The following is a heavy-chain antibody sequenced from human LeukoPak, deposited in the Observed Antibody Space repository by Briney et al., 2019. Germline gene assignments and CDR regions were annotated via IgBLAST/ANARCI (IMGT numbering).Heavy chain of an antibody. Sequence: GGSLRLSCAASGFTFGSYGMSWDRQAPGKGLEWVSFITPNADRTSYADSVEGRFTISRDNPRNTLYMQMNSLRDEDTALYYCAIMHGYYDGSGYWVQWGQGTLVTVSS. CDR1: GFTFGSYG. J-gene: IGHJ1*01. D-gene: IGHD3-22*01. CDR2: ITPNADRT. V-gene: IGHV3-23*01. CDR3: AIMHGYYDGSGYWVQ.